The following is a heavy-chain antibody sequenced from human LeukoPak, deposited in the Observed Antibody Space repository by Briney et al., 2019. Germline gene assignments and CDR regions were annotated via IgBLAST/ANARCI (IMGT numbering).Heavy chain of an antibody. CDR2: IYYSGST. CDR3: ARDRGGYSGYFDY. D-gene: IGHD5-12*01. CDR1: GGSISSGGYY. J-gene: IGHJ4*02. V-gene: IGHV4-31*03. Sequence: PSQTLSLTCTVSGGSISSGGYYWSWVRQHPGKGLEWIGYIYYSGSTYYNPSLKSRVTISVDTSKNQFSLKVSSVTAADTAVYYCARDRGGYSGYFDYSGQGTLVTVSS.